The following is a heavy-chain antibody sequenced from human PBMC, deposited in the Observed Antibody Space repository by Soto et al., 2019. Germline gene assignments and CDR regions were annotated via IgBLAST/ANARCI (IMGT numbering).Heavy chain of an antibody. CDR1: GFTFSSYG. Sequence: GGSLRLSCAASGFTFSSYGMHWVRQAPGKGLEWVAVISYDGSNKYYADSVKGRFTISRDNSKNTLYLQMNSLRAEDTAVYYCAKDAGYSSGWYDYWGQGTLVTVSS. D-gene: IGHD6-19*01. V-gene: IGHV3-30*18. CDR2: ISYDGSNK. CDR3: AKDAGYSSGWYDY. J-gene: IGHJ4*02.